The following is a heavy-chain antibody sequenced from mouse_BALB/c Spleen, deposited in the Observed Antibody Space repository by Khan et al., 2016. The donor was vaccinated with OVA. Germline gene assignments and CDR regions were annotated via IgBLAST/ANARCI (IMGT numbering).Heavy chain of an antibody. CDR2: ITYSGRT. V-gene: IGHV3-2*02. CDR1: AYSIASDYA. J-gene: IGHJ3*01. Sequence: EVQLVESGPGLVKPSQSLSLTCTVTAYSIASDYAWNWIRQFPGNKLEWMGYITYSGRTSYNPSLTSRISITRDTSKNQFFLQLNSVTTEDTATCYWARSRDYGLAWFVYWGQGTLVTVSA. D-gene: IGHD1-2*01. CDR3: ARSRDYGLAWFVY.